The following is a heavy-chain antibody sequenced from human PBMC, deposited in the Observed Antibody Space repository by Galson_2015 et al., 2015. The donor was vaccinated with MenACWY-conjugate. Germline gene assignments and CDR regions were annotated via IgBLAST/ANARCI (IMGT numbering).Heavy chain of an antibody. D-gene: IGHD1-26*01. CDR2: ISGYGDGT. V-gene: IGHV3-23*01. CDR3: AKNLIVGATVGPRLFDS. CDR1: GFTFSSYA. J-gene: IGHJ4*01. Sequence: SLRLSCAASGFTFSSYAMTWVRQAPGKGLEWVSGISGYGDGTYYVESVKGRFVISRDNSKNSIYLQMDNLRAEDTAIYYCAKNLIVGATVGPRLFDSWGHGTLVTVSS.